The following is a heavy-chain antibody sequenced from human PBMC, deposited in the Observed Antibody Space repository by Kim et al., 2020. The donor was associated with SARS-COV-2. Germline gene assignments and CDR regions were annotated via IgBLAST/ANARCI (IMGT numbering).Heavy chain of an antibody. CDR1: GGTFSSYA. V-gene: IGHV1-69*13. D-gene: IGHD3-22*01. J-gene: IGHJ4*02. Sequence: SVKVSCKASGGTFSSYAISWVRQAPGQGLEWMGGIIPIFGTANYAQKFQGRITITADESTSTAYMELSSLRSEDTAVYYCARRLTYDSSGYYYGWGQGTLVTVSS. CDR3: ARRLTYDSSGYYYG. CDR2: IIPIFGTA.